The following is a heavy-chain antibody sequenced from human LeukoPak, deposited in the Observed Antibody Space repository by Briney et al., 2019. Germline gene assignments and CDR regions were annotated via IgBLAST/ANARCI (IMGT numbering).Heavy chain of an antibody. V-gene: IGHV3-23*01. J-gene: IGHJ4*02. Sequence: GGSLRLSCAASGFTFNDHAMSWVRQAPGKGLEWVSTIRGSGGGTYYVDSVKGRFSISRDSSKNTLYLEMNSLRAEDTAVYYCAKYSGSYLLYFDYWGQGTLVTVSS. CDR3: AKYSGSYLLYFDY. D-gene: IGHD1-26*01. CDR1: GFTFNDHA. CDR2: IRGSGGGT.